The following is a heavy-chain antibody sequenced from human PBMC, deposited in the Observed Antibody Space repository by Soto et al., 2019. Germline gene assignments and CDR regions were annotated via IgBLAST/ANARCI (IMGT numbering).Heavy chain of an antibody. CDR2: ISGSGGST. V-gene: IGHV3-23*01. CDR1: GFTFSSYA. J-gene: IGHJ4*02. D-gene: IGHD2-21*02. Sequence: GGSLRLSCAASGFTFSSYAMSWVRQAPGKGLEWVSAISGSGGSTYYADSVKGRFTISRDNSKNTLYLQMNSLRAEDTAVYYCAKRSYCGGDCYDPPGYWGQGTLVTVSS. CDR3: AKRSYCGGDCYDPPGY.